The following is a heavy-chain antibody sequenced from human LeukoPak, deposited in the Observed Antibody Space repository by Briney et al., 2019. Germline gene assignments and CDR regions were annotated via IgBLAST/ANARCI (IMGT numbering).Heavy chain of an antibody. J-gene: IGHJ4*02. Sequence: GGSLRLSCAASGFTFSSYWMSWVRQAPGKGLEWVANIKQDGSEKYYVDSVKGRFTISRDNAKNSLYLQMNSLRAEDTAVYYCARDQPSISELRFSEWSIPDPLDYWGQGTLVTVSS. CDR2: IKQDGSEK. V-gene: IGHV3-7*01. CDR3: ARDQPSISELRFSEWSIPDPLDY. CDR1: GFTFSSYW. D-gene: IGHD3-3*01.